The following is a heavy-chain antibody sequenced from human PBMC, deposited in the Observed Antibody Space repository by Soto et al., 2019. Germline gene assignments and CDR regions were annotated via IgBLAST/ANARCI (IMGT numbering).Heavy chain of an antibody. J-gene: IGHJ4*02. V-gene: IGHV3-43*01. Sequence: EVQLVESGGVVVQPGGSRRLSCAASGFTFEDYRMHWVRQGPGKGLQWGSLISWDGSNSDYADSVKSRFTISRDNNENSLYMQRNSLRPEDSALYYCAKEGRVFGSMPRYFDSWGQGTLVTVSS. CDR3: AKEGRVFGSMPRYFDS. CDR1: GFTFEDYR. D-gene: IGHD3-10*01. CDR2: ISWDGSNS.